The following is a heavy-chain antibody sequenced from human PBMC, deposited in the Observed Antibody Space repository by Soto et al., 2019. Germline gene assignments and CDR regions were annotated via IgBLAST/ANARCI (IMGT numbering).Heavy chain of an antibody. Sequence: QVQLVQSGAEEKKPGASVKVSCKASGYIFTSYAMHWVRQAPGQRLEWMGWINAGNGNTKYSQKLQGRATITRDTPASTAYMELSSLRSDDTAVYYCARGGEPIDYGGQGTLVTVSS. CDR2: INAGNGNT. V-gene: IGHV1-3*05. CDR3: ARGGEPIDY. CDR1: GYIFTSYA. D-gene: IGHD2-21*01. J-gene: IGHJ4*02.